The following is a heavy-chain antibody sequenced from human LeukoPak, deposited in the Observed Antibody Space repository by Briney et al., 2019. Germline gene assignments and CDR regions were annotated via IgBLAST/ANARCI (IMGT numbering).Heavy chain of an antibody. CDR1: GGSISSSSYY. J-gene: IGHJ4*02. Sequence: SETLSLTCTVSGGSISSSSYYWGWLRQPPGKGLEWIGSIYYSGSTYYNPSLKSRVTISVDTSKNQFSLKLSSVTAANTAVYYCARRQWLAYFVYWGQGTLVTVSS. CDR2: IYYSGST. CDR3: ARRQWLAYFVY. V-gene: IGHV4-39*01. D-gene: IGHD6-19*01.